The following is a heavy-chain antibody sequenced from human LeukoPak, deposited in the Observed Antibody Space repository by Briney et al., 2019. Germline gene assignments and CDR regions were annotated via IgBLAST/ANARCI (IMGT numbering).Heavy chain of an antibody. Sequence: ASVKVSCKASGYTFTSYGISWVRQASGQGLEWMGWISAYNGNTNYAQKLQGRVTMTTDTSTSTACMELRSLRSDDTAVYYCARDLMDIVVVPAAMDYWGQGTLVTVSS. CDR3: ARDLMDIVVVPAAMDY. D-gene: IGHD2-2*03. CDR2: ISAYNGNT. V-gene: IGHV1-18*01. CDR1: GYTFTSYG. J-gene: IGHJ4*02.